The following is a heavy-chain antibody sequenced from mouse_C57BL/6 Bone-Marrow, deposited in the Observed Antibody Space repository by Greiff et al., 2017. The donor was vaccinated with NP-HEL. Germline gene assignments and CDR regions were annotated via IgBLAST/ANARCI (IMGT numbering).Heavy chain of an antibody. J-gene: IGHJ1*03. Sequence: EVKLVESGGDLVKPGGSLKLSCAASGFTFSSYGMSWVRQTPDKRLEWVATISSGGSYTYYPDSVKGRFTISRDNAKNTLYLQMSSLKSEDTAMYYCARQRIYEYFDVWGTGTTVTVSS. CDR3: ARQRIYEYFDV. CDR1: GFTFSSYG. CDR2: ISSGGSYT. V-gene: IGHV5-6*01. D-gene: IGHD1-3*01.